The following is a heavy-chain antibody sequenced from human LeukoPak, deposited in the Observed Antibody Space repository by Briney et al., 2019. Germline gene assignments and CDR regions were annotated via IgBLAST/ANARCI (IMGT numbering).Heavy chain of an antibody. D-gene: IGHD1-26*01. J-gene: IGHJ3*02. CDR3: ARGRRNSGSYSDAFDI. CDR1: GFTFSSYS. V-gene: IGHV3-21*01. Sequence: GGSLRLSCAGSGFTFSSYSMHWVRQAPGKGLEWVSSISSSSIYIYYADSLKGRFTISRDNAKNSLSLQMNSLRAEDTAVYYCARGRRNSGSYSDAFDIWGQGTVVTVSS. CDR2: ISSSSIYI.